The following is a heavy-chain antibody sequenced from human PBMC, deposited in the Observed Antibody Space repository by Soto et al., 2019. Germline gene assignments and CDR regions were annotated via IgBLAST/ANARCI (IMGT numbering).Heavy chain of an antibody. V-gene: IGHV3-23*01. CDR1: GFTFSSYA. CDR3: AKDPATSDIVATNFDY. J-gene: IGHJ4*02. D-gene: IGHD5-12*01. CDR2: ISGSGGST. Sequence: EVQLLESGGGLVQPGGSLRLSCAASGFTFSSYAMSWVRQAPGKGLEWVSAISGSGGSTYYADSVKGRFTISRDNSKNTLYLQMNSLRAEDTAVYYCAKDPATSDIVATNFDYWGQGTLVTVSS.